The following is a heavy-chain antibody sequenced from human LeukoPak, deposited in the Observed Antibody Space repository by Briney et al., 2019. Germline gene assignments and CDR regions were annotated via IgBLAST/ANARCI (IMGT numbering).Heavy chain of an antibody. CDR3: GGFGYETGVDL. CDR1: GFTFSIHW. V-gene: IGHV3-7*01. D-gene: IGHD2-15*01. J-gene: IGHJ4*02. CDR2: IKPDGSDT. Sequence: GGTLRLSCAASGFTFSIHWMRWGCHGPRKGQEEATNIKPDGSDTYYVDSVTGRFTISRDNTKNLLYLQMHSLRDEDAAVYYCGGFGYETGVDLWGQGTLVTVS.